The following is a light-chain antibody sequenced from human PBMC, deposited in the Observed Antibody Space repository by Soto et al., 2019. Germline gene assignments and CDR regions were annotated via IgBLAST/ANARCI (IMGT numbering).Light chain of an antibody. Sequence: DIQMTQSPSSVSASVGDRVTITCRASQDISTWLAWYQQKPGKAPKLLIYAASSLFSGVPSRFSGSGSGTDFTLTISSLQPEDFATYYCQQADSLPLVTFDQGTRLDLK. CDR1: QDISTW. J-gene: IGKJ5*01. V-gene: IGKV1-12*01. CDR3: QQADSLPLVT. CDR2: AAS.